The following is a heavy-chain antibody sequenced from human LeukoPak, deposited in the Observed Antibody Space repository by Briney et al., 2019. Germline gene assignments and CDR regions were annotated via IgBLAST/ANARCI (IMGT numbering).Heavy chain of an antibody. V-gene: IGHV4-59*11. CDR3: ARDLVSRWLQHYYFDY. D-gene: IGHD5-24*01. J-gene: IGHJ4*02. CDR1: GASISSHY. CDR2: IYYSGTT. Sequence: SETLSLTCTVSGASISSHYWSWIRQPPGKGLEWIGYIYYSGTTNYNPSLKSRVAISVDTSKNQFSLQLNSVTPEDTAVYYCARDLVSRWLQHYYFDYWGQGTLVTVSS.